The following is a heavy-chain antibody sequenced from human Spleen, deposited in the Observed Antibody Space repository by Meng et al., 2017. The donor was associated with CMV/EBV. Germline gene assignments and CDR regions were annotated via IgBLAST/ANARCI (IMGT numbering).Heavy chain of an antibody. Sequence: GESLKISCAASGFTFSGDWMHWGRQAPGKGLMLVSRINSDGTTTEYADSVKGRFTISRDNAKNSLYLQMNSLRAEDTAVYYCATGAVDYYDSSGFYFDYWGQGTLVTVSS. V-gene: IGHV3-74*03. CDR2: INSDGTTT. D-gene: IGHD3-22*01. J-gene: IGHJ4*02. CDR1: GFTFSGDW. CDR3: ATGAVDYYDSSGFYFDY.